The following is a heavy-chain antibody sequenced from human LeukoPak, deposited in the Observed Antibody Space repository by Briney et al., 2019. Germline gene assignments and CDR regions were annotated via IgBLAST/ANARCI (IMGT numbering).Heavy chain of an antibody. J-gene: IGHJ4*02. D-gene: IGHD6-19*01. Sequence: GGSLRLSCAASGFTLSSYWMSWVRQAPGKGLEWVANINQDVSEKYYVDSVKGRFAISRDNAKNSLYLQMNSLRAEDTAVYYCAKDRDSSGWFDYWGQGTLVTVSS. CDR1: GFTLSSYW. V-gene: IGHV3-7*03. CDR2: INQDVSEK. CDR3: AKDRDSSGWFDY.